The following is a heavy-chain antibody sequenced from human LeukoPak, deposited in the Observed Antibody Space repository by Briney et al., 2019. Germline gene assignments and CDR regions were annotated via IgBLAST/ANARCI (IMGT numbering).Heavy chain of an antibody. J-gene: IGHJ6*02. CDR3: AREKGYCSGGSCSETHYYYYYGMDV. CDR1: GGSISSYY. CDR2: IYTSGST. D-gene: IGHD2-15*01. Sequence: PSETLSLTCTVSGGSISSYYWSWIRQPAGKGLEWIGRIYTSGSTNYNPSLKSRVTMSVDTSKNQFSLRLSSVTAADTAVYYCAREKGYCSGGSCSETHYYYYYGMDVWGQGTTVTVSS. V-gene: IGHV4-4*07.